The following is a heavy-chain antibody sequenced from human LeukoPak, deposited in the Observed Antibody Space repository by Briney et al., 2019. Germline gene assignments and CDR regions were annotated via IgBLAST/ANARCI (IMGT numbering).Heavy chain of an antibody. CDR1: GFTFSSYA. J-gene: IGHJ4*02. D-gene: IGHD4-11*01. Sequence: PGGSLRLSCAVSGFTFSSYAMSWVRQAPGKGLEWVSAISGSGGSTYYADSVKGRFTISRGNSKNTLYLQMNSLRAEDTAVYYCAKQFYSSYYFDYWGQGTLVTVSS. CDR2: ISGSGGST. V-gene: IGHV3-23*01. CDR3: AKQFYSSYYFDY.